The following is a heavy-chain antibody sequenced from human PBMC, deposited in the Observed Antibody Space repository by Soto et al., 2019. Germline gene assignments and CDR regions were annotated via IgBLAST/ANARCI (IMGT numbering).Heavy chain of an antibody. CDR1: GFTFSTYG. Sequence: QVQLVESGGGVVQPGRSLTLSCAASGFTFSTYGMHWVRQAPGKGLEWVAVITYDGSSQYYGDSVKGRFTISRDNSKNTLYLQMNSLRAEDTAVYYCARDMTFLAFGDYWGQGTLVAVSS. J-gene: IGHJ4*02. CDR2: ITYDGSSQ. CDR3: ARDMTFLAFGDY. D-gene: IGHD2-21*02. V-gene: IGHV3-30*03.